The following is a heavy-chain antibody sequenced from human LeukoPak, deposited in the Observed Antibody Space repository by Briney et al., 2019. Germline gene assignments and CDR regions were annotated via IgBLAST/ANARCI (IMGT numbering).Heavy chain of an antibody. CDR2: IIPIFGTA. CDR3: ARGLDDYGDYVTLPLDY. V-gene: IGHV1-69*13. Sequence: SVKVSCKASGGTFSSYAISWVRQAPGHGLEWMGGIIPIFGTANYAQKFQGRVTITADESTSTAYMELSSLRSEDTAVYYCARGLDDYGDYVTLPLDYWGQGTLVTVSS. CDR1: GGTFSSYA. D-gene: IGHD4-17*01. J-gene: IGHJ4*02.